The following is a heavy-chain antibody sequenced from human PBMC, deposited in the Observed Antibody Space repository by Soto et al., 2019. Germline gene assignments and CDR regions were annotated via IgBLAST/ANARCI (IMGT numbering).Heavy chain of an antibody. CDR2: IIPIFGTA. V-gene: IGHV1-69*01. CDR3: AWTSYTAMVTIFDY. J-gene: IGHJ4*02. Sequence: QVQLVQSGAEVKKPGSSVKVSCKASGGTFSSYAISWVRQAPGQGLEWMGGIIPIFGTANYAQKFQGRVTITADESTTTXYMXXXXXXXXXXXXXXCAWTSYTAMVTIFDYWGQGTLVTVSS. D-gene: IGHD5-18*01. CDR1: GGTFSSYA.